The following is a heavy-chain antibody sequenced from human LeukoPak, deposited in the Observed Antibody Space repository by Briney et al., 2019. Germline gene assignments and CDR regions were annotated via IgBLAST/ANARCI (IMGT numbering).Heavy chain of an antibody. CDR2: ISSSGSTI. CDR3: AKGPGGVIVTPFDY. D-gene: IGHD3-16*02. V-gene: IGHV3-48*03. J-gene: IGHJ4*02. Sequence: GGSLRLSCAASGFTFSSYEMNWVRQAPGKGLEWVSYISSSGSTIYYADSVKGRFTISRDNAKNSLYLQMNSLRAEDTALYYCAKGPGGVIVTPFDYWGQGTLVTVSS. CDR1: GFTFSSYE.